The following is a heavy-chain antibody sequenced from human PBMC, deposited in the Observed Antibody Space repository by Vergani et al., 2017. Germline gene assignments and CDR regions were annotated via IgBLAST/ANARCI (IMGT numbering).Heavy chain of an antibody. D-gene: IGHD3-10*01. CDR2: IIPILGIA. J-gene: IGHJ3*02. CDR3: ARDPSAAGFDAFDI. Sequence: QVQLVQSGAEVKKPGSSVKVSCKASVCTFSSYTISWVRQAPGQGLEWMGRIIPILGIANYAQQFQGRVTITADKSTSTAYMELSSLRSEDTAVYYCARDPSAAGFDAFDIWGQGTMVTVSS. CDR1: VCTFSSYT. V-gene: IGHV1-69*04.